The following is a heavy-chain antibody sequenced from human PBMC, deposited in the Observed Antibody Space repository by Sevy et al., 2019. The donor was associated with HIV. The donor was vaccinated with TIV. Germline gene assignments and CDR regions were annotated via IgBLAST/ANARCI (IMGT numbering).Heavy chain of an antibody. D-gene: IGHD1-26*01. Sequence: GSLRLSCAASEFTFSSYNMNWVRQAPGKGLEWVSSISGSSNYIYYAGSVKGRFRISRDNVKDTLYLQMNSLRADDTAVYYCARGPPDGSYDYFDYWGQGTLVTVSS. J-gene: IGHJ4*02. CDR3: ARGPPDGSYDYFDY. CDR2: ISGSSNYI. CDR1: EFTFSSYN. V-gene: IGHV3-21*06.